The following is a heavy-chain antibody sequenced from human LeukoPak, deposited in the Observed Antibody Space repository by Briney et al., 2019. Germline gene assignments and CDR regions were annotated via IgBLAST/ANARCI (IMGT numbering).Heavy chain of an antibody. CDR2: IRYDGSNE. V-gene: IGHV3-30*02. CDR1: AFTFSSYG. J-gene: IGHJ4*02. D-gene: IGHD6-13*01. CDR3: ARGIAAAGVFDY. Sequence: GGSLRLSCAASAFTFSSYGMHWVRQAPGKGLEWVAFIRYDGSNEYYADSVKGRFTISRDNSKNTLYLQMNSLRAEDTAVYYCARGIAAAGVFDYWGQGTLVTVSS.